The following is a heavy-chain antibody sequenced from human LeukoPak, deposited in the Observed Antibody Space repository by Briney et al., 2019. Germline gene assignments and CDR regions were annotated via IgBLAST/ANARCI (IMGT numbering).Heavy chain of an antibody. V-gene: IGHV4-34*01. Sequence: PSETLSLTCAVYGGSFTVSYWSSIRQPPGKGLEWIGEISHSGSTNYNPSLKSRVTISVDTSKNQFSLKLSSVTAADTAVYYCASYEYYYGSEYFQHWGQGTLVTVSS. CDR2: ISHSGST. J-gene: IGHJ1*01. D-gene: IGHD3-10*01. CDR1: GGSFTVSY. CDR3: ASYEYYYGSEYFQH.